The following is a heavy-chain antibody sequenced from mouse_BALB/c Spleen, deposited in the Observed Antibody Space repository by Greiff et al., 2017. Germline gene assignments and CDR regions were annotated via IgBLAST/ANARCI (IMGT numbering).Heavy chain of an antibody. V-gene: IGHV3-2*02. CDR2: ISYSGST. Sequence: EVKLVESGPGLVKPSQSLSLTCTVTGYSITSDYAWNWIRQFPGNKLEWMGYISYSGSTSYNPSLKSRISITRDTSKNQFFLQLNSVTTEDTATYYCASSPYYSYGFAYWGQGTLVTVSA. CDR3: ASSPYYSYGFAY. D-gene: IGHD2-12*01. CDR1: GYSITSDYA. J-gene: IGHJ3*01.